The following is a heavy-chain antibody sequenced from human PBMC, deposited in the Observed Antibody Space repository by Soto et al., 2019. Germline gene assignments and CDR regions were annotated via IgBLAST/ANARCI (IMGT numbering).Heavy chain of an antibody. CDR1: GFTFSSYA. CDR3: AIFYRYDYSEY. V-gene: IGHV3-23*01. CDR2: ISGSGGST. Sequence: GGSLRLSCAASGFTFSSYAMSWVRQAPGKGLEWVSAISGSGGSTYYADSVKGRFTISRDNSKNTLYLQMNSLRGEDTAVYYCAIFYRYDYSEYWGQGTLVTVSS. D-gene: IGHD5-18*01. J-gene: IGHJ4*02.